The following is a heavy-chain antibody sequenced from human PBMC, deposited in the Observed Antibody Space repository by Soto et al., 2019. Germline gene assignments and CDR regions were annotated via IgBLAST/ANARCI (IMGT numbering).Heavy chain of an antibody. D-gene: IGHD3-3*01. Sequence: QVQLQESGPGLVKSSQTLSLTCTVSGGSISSGGHYWSWIRQHPGKGLEWIGYIYYSGSTYYNPSLKSRITISVDTSKNQFSLKLSSVTAAVTAVYYCVRGIGGYFHYWGQGSLVTVSS. CDR1: GGSISSGGHY. J-gene: IGHJ4*02. CDR3: VRGIGGYFHY. V-gene: IGHV4-31*03. CDR2: IYYSGST.